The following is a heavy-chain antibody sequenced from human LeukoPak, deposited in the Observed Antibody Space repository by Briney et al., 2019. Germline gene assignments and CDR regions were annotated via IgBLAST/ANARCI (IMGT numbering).Heavy chain of an antibody. CDR2: ISGSGGTT. CDR1: GLTFSSYA. Sequence: GGSLRLSCAASGLTFSSYAMTWVRQAPGKGLEWVSGISGSGGTTYYADSVKGRFTISRDNDKNTLYLQMNSLRVEDTAVYYCAKGGRWDYYDSSHWGQGTMVTVSS. J-gene: IGHJ3*01. V-gene: IGHV3-23*01. D-gene: IGHD3-22*01. CDR3: AKGGRWDYYDSSH.